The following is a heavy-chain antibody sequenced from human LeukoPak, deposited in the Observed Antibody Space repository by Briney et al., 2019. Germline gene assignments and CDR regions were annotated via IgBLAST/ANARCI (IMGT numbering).Heavy chain of an antibody. CDR2: ISGSGGST. V-gene: IGHV3-23*01. D-gene: IGHD4-17*01. CDR1: GFTFSSYA. CDR3: ARDLLRSHTGGFDY. J-gene: IGHJ4*02. Sequence: GGSLRLSCAASGFTFSSYAMSWVRQAPGKGLEWVSAISGSGGSTYYADSVKGRFTISRDNSKNTLYLQMNSLRAEDTAVYYCARDLLRSHTGGFDYWGQGTLVTVSS.